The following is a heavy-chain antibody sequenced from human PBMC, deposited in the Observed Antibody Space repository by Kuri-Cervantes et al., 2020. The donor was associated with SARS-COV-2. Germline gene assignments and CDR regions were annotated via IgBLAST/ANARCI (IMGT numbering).Heavy chain of an antibody. Sequence: ASVKVSCKASGGTFSSYAISWVRQAPGQGLEWMGWINPNSGGTNYAQKFQGRVTMTRDTSISTAYTELSRLRSEDTAVYYCARAGIDYGDFPLGFDPWGQGTLVTVSS. V-gene: IGHV1-2*02. CDR3: ARAGIDYGDFPLGFDP. D-gene: IGHD4-17*01. J-gene: IGHJ5*02. CDR2: INPNSGGT. CDR1: GGTFSSYA.